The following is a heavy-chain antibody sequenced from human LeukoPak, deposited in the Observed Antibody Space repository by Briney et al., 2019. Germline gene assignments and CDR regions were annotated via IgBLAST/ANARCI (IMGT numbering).Heavy chain of an antibody. V-gene: IGHV4-61*08. J-gene: IGHJ4*02. CDR2: LYYSGNT. CDR1: GGSISSGDYY. D-gene: IGHD3-10*01. Sequence: SQTLSLTCTVSGGSISSGDYYWSWIRQPPGKGLEWIGYLYYSGNTNYNPSLKSRVTISVDTSKNQFSLKLSSVTAADTAVYYCARSYGSGNYFDYWGQGTLVTVSS. CDR3: ARSYGSGNYFDY.